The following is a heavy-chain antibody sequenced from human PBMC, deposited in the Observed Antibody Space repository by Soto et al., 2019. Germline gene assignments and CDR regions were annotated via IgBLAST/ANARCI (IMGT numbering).Heavy chain of an antibody. J-gene: IGHJ4*02. CDR1: GGSFSGYY. CDR2: INHSGST. CDR3: ARALRFLEWLPFFDY. D-gene: IGHD3-3*01. V-gene: IGHV4-34*01. Sequence: SETLSLTCAVYGGSFSGYYWSWIRQPPGKGLEWIGEINHSGSTNYNPSLKSRVTISVDTSKNQFSLKLSSVTAADTAVYYCARALRFLEWLPFFDYWGQGTLVTVSS.